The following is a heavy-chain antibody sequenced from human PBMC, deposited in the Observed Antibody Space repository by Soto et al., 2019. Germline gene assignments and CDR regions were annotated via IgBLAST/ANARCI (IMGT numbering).Heavy chain of an antibody. CDR1: GGSISSTSYY. CDR2: FYYSGST. V-gene: IGHV4-39*01. D-gene: IGHD6-19*01. CDR3: ARQVVDGTVAGAGSFDF. J-gene: IGHJ4*02. Sequence: QLQLQESGPGLVKPSETLSLTCTVSGGSISSTSYYWVWIRQPPGKGLEWIGSFYYSGSTYYNPSLKSRVTISGDTSENQFSLKLSSVTAADTAVYYCARQVVDGTVAGAGSFDFWGQGTLVIVSS.